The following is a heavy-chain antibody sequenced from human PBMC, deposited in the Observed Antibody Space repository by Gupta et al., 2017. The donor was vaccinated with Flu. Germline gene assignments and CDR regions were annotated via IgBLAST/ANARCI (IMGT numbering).Heavy chain of an antibody. D-gene: IGHD3-22*01. CDR3: AKDPKYYDNSGYWRYLDS. CDR1: GFSFSSYG. V-gene: IGHV3-30*18. CDR2: ISYGGSDK. Sequence: QVQLVESGGGVVQPGRSLRLSCAASGFSFSSYGMHWVRQAPGKGLEWVALISYGGSDKYYGDAVKGRFTISRDNSKNTLYLQMNSLRPEDTAVYYCAKDPKYYDNSGYWRYLDSWGQGTLVTVSS. J-gene: IGHJ4*02.